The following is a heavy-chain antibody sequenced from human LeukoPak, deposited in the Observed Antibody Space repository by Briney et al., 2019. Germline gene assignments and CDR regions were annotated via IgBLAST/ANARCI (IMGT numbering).Heavy chain of an antibody. CDR3: AGGPPRADY. Sequence: SETLSLTCAVYGGSFSGYYWSWIRQPPGKGLEWIGEINHSGSTNYNPSLKSRVTISVDTSKNQFSLKLSSVTAADTAVYYCAGGPPRADYWGQGTLVTVSS. CDR2: INHSGST. CDR1: GGSFSGYY. V-gene: IGHV4-34*01. J-gene: IGHJ4*02.